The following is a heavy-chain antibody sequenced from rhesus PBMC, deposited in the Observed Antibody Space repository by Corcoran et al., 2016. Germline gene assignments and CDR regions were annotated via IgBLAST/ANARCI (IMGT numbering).Heavy chain of an antibody. Sequence: QVQLQESGTGVVKPSETLSLTCAVSGGSISDSYRWYWLRQPPGKGLEWIGYIYGSSTSTNYNPSLKSRVTISKDTSKNQFSLKLSSVTAADTAVYYCARDCSGSYYYSDNSLDVWGRGVLVTVSS. V-gene: IGHV4S10*01. D-gene: IGHD3-16*01. CDR1: GGSISDSYR. CDR3: ARDCSGSYYYSDNSLDV. J-gene: IGHJ5-2*02. CDR2: IYGSSTST.